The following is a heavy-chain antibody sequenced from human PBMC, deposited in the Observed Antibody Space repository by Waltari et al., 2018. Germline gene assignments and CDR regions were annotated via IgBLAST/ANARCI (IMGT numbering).Heavy chain of an antibody. CDR1: GFTFSTHW. CDR2: IDSDGTST. D-gene: IGHD3-22*01. CDR3: ARDQGGARGFMDS. J-gene: IGHJ4*02. Sequence: EVQLVESGGGLVQPGGSLRLSCAASGFTFSTHWWHWFRQAPGKGLVWVSRIDSDGTSTSYADSVKGRFTISRDNAKNTLFLQMNSLRGEDTAVYYCARDQGGARGFMDSWGQGTLVTVSS. V-gene: IGHV3-74*01.